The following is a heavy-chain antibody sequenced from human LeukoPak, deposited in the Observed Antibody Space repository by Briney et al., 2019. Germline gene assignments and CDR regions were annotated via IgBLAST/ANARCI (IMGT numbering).Heavy chain of an antibody. CDR2: INPNSVGT. CDR3: ARSFTAGTGWFDP. J-gene: IGHJ5*02. V-gene: IGHV1-2*02. D-gene: IGHD6-19*01. CDR1: GYTFTDYY. Sequence: ASVKVSCKASGYTFTDYYLHWVRQAPGQGLEWMGWINPNSVGTSYAQKFQGRVTMTRDTSMSTAYMELSRLRSDDTAVYYCARSFTAGTGWFDPWGQGTLVTVSS.